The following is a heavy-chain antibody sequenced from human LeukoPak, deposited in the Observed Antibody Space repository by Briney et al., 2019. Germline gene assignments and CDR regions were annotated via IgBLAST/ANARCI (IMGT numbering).Heavy chain of an antibody. D-gene: IGHD6-13*01. J-gene: IGHJ1*01. V-gene: IGHV3-48*03. CDR3: IPPAAGLRRTISTEYFQH. Sequence: GGSLRLSCAAAGLTFSSYEMYWVRQAPGKGLEWVSYIRGSGETIYYADSVKGRFTISRDNANKSLYLRMSSLRVEDTAIYYCIPPAAGLRRTISTEYFQHWGQGVLVTVSS. CDR2: IRGSGETI. CDR1: GLTFSSYE.